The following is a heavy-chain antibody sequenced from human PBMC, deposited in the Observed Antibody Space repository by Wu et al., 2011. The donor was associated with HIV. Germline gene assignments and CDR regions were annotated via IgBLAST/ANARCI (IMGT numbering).Heavy chain of an antibody. J-gene: IGHJ4*02. V-gene: IGHV1-8*02. CDR3: ARGRGLQAFEF. CDR2: LNPKSGNT. D-gene: IGHD3-10*01. CDR1: GYTFSNSD. Sequence: QVQLVQSGAEVKKPGASVKVSCKASGYTFSNSDINWVRQAPGQGLEWMGWLNPKSGNTGFGRRFQGRVALTRDTSINTAYMELSSLRFEDTAVYYCARGRGLQAFEFWGRGTLVTVSP.